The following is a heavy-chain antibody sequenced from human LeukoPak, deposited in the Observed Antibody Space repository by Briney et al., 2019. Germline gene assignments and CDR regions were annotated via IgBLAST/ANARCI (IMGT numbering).Heavy chain of an antibody. Sequence: GGPLRLSCAASGFTLRSYRMIGVRQAPGEALEYVSSISTSSSYIYYADSVKGRFTISRDNAKNSLYLQMNSLRAEDTAVYYCARDQWLVRERYMDVWGKGTTVTVSS. D-gene: IGHD6-19*01. CDR1: GFTLRSYR. J-gene: IGHJ6*03. CDR3: ARDQWLVRERYMDV. V-gene: IGHV3-21*06. CDR2: ISTSSSYI.